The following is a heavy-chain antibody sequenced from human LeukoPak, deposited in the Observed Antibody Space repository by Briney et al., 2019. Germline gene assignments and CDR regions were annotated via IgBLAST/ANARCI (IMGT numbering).Heavy chain of an antibody. CDR3: ARAPPLINWFDP. CDR1: GYTFTGYY. CDR2: INPNSGGT. Sequence: ASVKVSCKASGYTFTGYYMHWVRQAPGQGFEWMGWINPNSGGTNYAQKFQGRVTMTRDTSISTAYMELSRLRSDDTAVYYCARAPPLINWFDPWGQGTLVTVSS. V-gene: IGHV1-2*02. J-gene: IGHJ5*02.